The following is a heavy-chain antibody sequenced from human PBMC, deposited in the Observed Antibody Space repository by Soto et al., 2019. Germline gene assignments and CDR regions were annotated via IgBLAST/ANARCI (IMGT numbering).Heavy chain of an antibody. D-gene: IGHD2-21*02. CDR2: ISGSGGST. V-gene: IGHV3-23*01. Sequence: GGYLRLSCAASGFTFSSYAMSWVRQPPGKGLEWVSVISGSGGSTYYADSVKGRFTISRDNAKNTLYLQMNGLTDEDTAVYYCARQVDTHVTLFDYCGQGSLVIGSS. CDR3: ARQVDTHVTLFDY. CDR1: GFTFSSYA. J-gene: IGHJ4*02.